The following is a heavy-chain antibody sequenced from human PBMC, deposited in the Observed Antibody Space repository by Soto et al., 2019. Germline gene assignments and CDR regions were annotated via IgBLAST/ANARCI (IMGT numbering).Heavy chain of an antibody. J-gene: IGHJ4*02. CDR2: ISGSGDST. CDR1: GFTFSSYA. CDR3: ARDTEEYYYDSSGYYDGPGIDY. Sequence: GGSLRLSCAASGFTFSSYAMRWVRQAPGKGLEWVSAISGSGDSTYYADSVKGRFTISRDNAKNSLYLQMNSLRDEDTAVYYCARDTEEYYYDSSGYYDGPGIDYWGQGTLVTVSS. V-gene: IGHV3-23*01. D-gene: IGHD3-22*01.